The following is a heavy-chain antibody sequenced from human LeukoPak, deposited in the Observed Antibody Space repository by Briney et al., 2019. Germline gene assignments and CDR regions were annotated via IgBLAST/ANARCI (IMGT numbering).Heavy chain of an antibody. CDR2: VHSDGNST. D-gene: IGHD5-12*01. CDR3: ARGSSTRLDP. J-gene: IGHJ5*02. CDR1: GFTFNTYW. Sequence: GGSLRLSCAASGFTFNTYWMHWVRQAPGQGLEWVSRVHSDGNSTNYADSVKGRFTISRDNAKNTLSLQMNSLRAEDTAVYYRARGSSTRLDPWGQGTLVTVSS. V-gene: IGHV3-74*01.